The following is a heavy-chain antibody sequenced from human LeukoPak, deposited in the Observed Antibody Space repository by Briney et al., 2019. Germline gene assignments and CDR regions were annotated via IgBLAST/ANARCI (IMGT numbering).Heavy chain of an antibody. Sequence: GGSLRLSCAASGFTFSRYSMIWVRQAPGKGLEWVSSISSSIYTYYADSVKGRFTISRDNAKKSLYLQMNSLRAEDTAVYYCARVNYGDYGGDLNYWGQGTLVTVSS. V-gene: IGHV3-21*01. CDR1: GFTFSRYS. CDR3: ARVNYGDYGGDLNY. J-gene: IGHJ4*02. CDR2: ISSSIYT. D-gene: IGHD4-17*01.